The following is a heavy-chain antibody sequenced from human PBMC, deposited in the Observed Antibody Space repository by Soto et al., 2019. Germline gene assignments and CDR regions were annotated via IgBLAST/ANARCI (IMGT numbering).Heavy chain of an antibody. CDR3: VKDESINWYSGHFRH. V-gene: IGHV3-9*01. J-gene: IGHJ1*01. CDR1: GFTFDDYA. CDR2: INWNSGSI. Sequence: EVQLVESGGGLVQPGRSLRLSCAASGFTFDDYAMHWLRQVPGKGLEWVSGINWNSGSIGYGDSVKGRFAISRDNAKNSLHLQMNSLSAEDTAFYYCVKDESINWYSGHFRHWGQGTLVTVSS. D-gene: IGHD6-13*01.